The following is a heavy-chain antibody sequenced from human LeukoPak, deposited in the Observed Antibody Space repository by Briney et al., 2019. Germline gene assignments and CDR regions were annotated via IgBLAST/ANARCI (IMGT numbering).Heavy chain of an antibody. D-gene: IGHD6-19*01. Sequence: PGGSLRLSCVASGFTFSSYAMSWVRQAPGKGLEWVSSISSSSSYIYYADSVKGRFTISRDNAKNSLYLQMNSLRAEDTAVYYCARDRAVAFSVWGQGTMVTVSS. J-gene: IGHJ3*01. V-gene: IGHV3-21*01. CDR3: ARDRAVAFSV. CDR2: ISSSSSYI. CDR1: GFTFSSYA.